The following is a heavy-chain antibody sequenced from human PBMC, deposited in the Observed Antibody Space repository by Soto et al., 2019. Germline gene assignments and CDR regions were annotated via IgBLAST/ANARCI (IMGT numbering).Heavy chain of an antibody. Sequence: GGSLRLSCGASGFTFSNYAMSWVRQAPGKGLEWVSGIGGSGSNTYYADSVKGRFTISRDNSKNTLFLQMNSLRAEDTAEYYCARVVRYFDTPYGMDVWGQGTTVTVSS. CDR3: ARVVRYFDTPYGMDV. D-gene: IGHD3-9*01. CDR1: GFTFSNYA. V-gene: IGHV3-23*01. J-gene: IGHJ6*02. CDR2: IGGSGSNT.